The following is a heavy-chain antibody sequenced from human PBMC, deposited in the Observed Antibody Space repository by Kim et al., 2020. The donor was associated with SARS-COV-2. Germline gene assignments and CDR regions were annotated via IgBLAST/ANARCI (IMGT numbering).Heavy chain of an antibody. Sequence: GGSLRLSCAASGFTVSSNYMSWVRQAPGKGLEWVSVIYSGGSTYYADSVKGRFTISRDNSKNTLYLQMNSLRAEDTAVYYCASASVVTLVGYYYYGMDVWGQGTTVTVSS. J-gene: IGHJ6*02. CDR2: IYSGGST. D-gene: IGHD2-21*02. CDR3: ASASVVTLVGYYYYGMDV. CDR1: GFTVSSNY. V-gene: IGHV3-53*01.